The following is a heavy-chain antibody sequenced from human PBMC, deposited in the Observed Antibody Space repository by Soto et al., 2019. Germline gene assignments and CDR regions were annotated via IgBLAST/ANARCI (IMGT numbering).Heavy chain of an antibody. CDR3: ARDSNGDSDY. V-gene: IGHV3-7*01. CDR1: GFTFSRYW. J-gene: IGHJ4*02. D-gene: IGHD4-17*01. Sequence: GGSLRLSCAASGFTFSRYWMSWVRQAPGKGLEWVANIKQDGSEKYYVDSVKGRFTISRDNAKNSLYLQMNSLRAEDTAVYYCARDSNGDSDYWGQGTLVTVSS. CDR2: IKQDGSEK.